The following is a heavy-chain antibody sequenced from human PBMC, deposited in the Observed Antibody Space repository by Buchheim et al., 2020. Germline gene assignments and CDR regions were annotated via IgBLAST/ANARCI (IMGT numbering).Heavy chain of an antibody. CDR1: GFTFSNFW. V-gene: IGHV3-7*01. CDR2: IKEDGSGE. CDR3: AKLRGMGWFDP. J-gene: IGHJ5*02. D-gene: IGHD3-16*01. Sequence: EVQLVESGGDLVQPGGSLRLSCAASGFTFSNFWMSWVRQAPGKGLEWVANIKEDGSGETYVDSVKGRFTISRDNAKNLLYLQMNSLRAEDTSVYYCAKLRGMGWFDPWAREP.